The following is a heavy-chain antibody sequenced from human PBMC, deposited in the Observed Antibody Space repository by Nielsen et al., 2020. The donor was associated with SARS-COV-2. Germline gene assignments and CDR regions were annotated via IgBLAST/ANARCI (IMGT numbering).Heavy chain of an antibody. Sequence: GVLKLSCVASGFTFSSHWMHWVRQVPGKGLLWLSRINNDGSSTSYADSVKGRFTISRDNAKNTLWLEMNSLRVDDTAVYYCVGDTGGRWGELWGQGTLVTVSS. D-gene: IGHD2-15*01. V-gene: IGHV3-74*01. J-gene: IGHJ4*02. CDR1: GFTFSSHW. CDR3: VGDTGGRWGEL. CDR2: INNDGSST.